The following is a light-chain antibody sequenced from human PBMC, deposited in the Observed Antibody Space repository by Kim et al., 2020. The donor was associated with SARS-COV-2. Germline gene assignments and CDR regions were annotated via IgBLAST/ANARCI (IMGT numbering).Light chain of an antibody. Sequence: ELTQPPSASGTPGQRVTISCSGSSSNIGSNTVNWYQQVPGAAPKLLIYNTDRRPSGVPDRFSGSKSGTSASLAISGLHSEDEADYYCAAWDDSLNVVFGGGTKVTVL. CDR1: SSNIGSNT. V-gene: IGLV1-44*01. J-gene: IGLJ2*01. CDR2: NTD. CDR3: AAWDDSLNVV.